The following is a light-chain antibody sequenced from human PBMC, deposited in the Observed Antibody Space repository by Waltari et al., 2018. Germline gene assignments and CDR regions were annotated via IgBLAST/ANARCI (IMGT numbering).Light chain of an antibody. CDR2: WAS. CDR3: QQYYSISPT. J-gene: IGKJ1*01. V-gene: IGKV4-1*01. Sequence: IVMTQSPDSLAVSLGERATINCKSSQSVLYSSNNKNYLAWYQQKAGQPPKLLIYWASTRESGVPDRFSGSGSGTDFTLTISSLQAEDVAVYHCQQYYSISPTFGQGTKVEIK. CDR1: QSVLYSSNNKNY.